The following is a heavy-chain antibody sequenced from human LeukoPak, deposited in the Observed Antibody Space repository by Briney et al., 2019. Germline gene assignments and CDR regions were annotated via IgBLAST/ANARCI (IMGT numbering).Heavy chain of an antibody. Sequence: GASVKVSCKASGYTFTSYYMHWVRQAPGQGLEWMGIINPSGGSTSYAQKFQGRVTNTADKSTSTAYMELSSLRSEDTAVYYCAREGSYGDDLNPFDYWGQGTLVTVSS. J-gene: IGHJ4*02. CDR3: AREGSYGDDLNPFDY. CDR2: INPSGGST. CDR1: GYTFTSYY. V-gene: IGHV1-46*01. D-gene: IGHD4-17*01.